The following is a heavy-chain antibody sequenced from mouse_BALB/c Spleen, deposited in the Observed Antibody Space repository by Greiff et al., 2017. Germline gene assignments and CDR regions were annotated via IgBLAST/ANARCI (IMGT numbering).Heavy chain of an antibody. J-gene: IGHJ2*01. CDR3: ARQYGSSSRYFDY. V-gene: IGHV5-12-1*01. CDR1: GFAFSSYD. CDR2: ISSGGGST. D-gene: IGHD1-1*01. Sequence: EVKVVESGGGLVKPGGSLKLSCAASGFAFSSYDMSWVRQTPEKRLEWVAYISSGGGSTYYPDTVKGRFTISRDNDKNTLYLQMSSLKSEDTAMYYCARQYGSSSRYFDYWGQGTTLTVSS.